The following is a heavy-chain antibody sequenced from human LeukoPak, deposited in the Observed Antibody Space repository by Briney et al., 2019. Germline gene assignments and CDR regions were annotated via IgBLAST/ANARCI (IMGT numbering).Heavy chain of an antibody. J-gene: IGHJ5*02. Sequence: GGSLRLSCAASGFTFSSYSMNWVRQAPGKGLEWVSYISSRSSTKYYADSVKGRFTISRDNAKNSLYLQMNSLTVDDTAVYYCASLAAVAATNWFDPWGQGTLVTVSS. CDR1: GFTFSSYS. CDR2: ISSRSSTK. CDR3: ASLAAVAATNWFDP. V-gene: IGHV3-48*04. D-gene: IGHD6-19*01.